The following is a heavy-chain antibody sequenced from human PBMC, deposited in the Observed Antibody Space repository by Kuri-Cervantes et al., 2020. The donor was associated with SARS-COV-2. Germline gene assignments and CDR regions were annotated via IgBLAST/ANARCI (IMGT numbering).Heavy chain of an antibody. CDR3: ARRITMVRVAWVYFDY. J-gene: IGHJ4*02. CDR1: GYTFTSYH. D-gene: IGHD3-10*01. Sequence: ASVKVSCKASGYTFTSYHMHWVRQAPGQGLEWMGIINPSGGSTSYAQKFQGRVTMTRDTSTSTVYMELSSLRSEDTAVYYCARRITMVRVAWVYFDYWGQGTLVTVSS. V-gene: IGHV1-46*01. CDR2: INPSGGST.